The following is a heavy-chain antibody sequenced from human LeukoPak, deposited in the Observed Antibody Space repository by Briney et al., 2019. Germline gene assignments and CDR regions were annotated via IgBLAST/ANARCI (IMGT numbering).Heavy chain of an antibody. V-gene: IGHV1-69*02. D-gene: IGHD5-18*01. CDR2: IIPILGIA. J-gene: IGHJ4*02. Sequence: SVKVSCKASGGTFSSYTISWVRQAPGQGLECMGRIIPILGIANYAQKFQGRVTITADKSTSTAYMELSSLRSEDTAVYYCARSGVQLWTTYIDYWGQGTLVTVSS. CDR3: ARSGVQLWTTYIDY. CDR1: GGTFSSYT.